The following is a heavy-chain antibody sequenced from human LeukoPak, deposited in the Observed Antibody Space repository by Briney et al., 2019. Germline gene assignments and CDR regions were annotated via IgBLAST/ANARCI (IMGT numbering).Heavy chain of an antibody. D-gene: IGHD3-9*01. CDR2: IYYSGSN. V-gene: IGHV4-59*01. Sequence: SETLSLTCTVSGGSMSGYYWSWIRQPPGKGLEWIGYIYYSGSNNYNPSLKSRATISVDASKNQFSLKLSSVTAADTAVYYCARVTGRMTTDNWGQGTLVTVST. CDR3: ARVTGRMTTDN. CDR1: GGSMSGYY. J-gene: IGHJ4*02.